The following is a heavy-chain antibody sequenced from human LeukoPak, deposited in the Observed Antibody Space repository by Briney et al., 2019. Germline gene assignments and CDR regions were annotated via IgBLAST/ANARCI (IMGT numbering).Heavy chain of an antibody. CDR3: ARGSQLLWFGELSPQYYYYMDV. Sequence: GGSLRLSCAASGFTFSSYSMNWVRQAPGKGLEWVSSISSSSSYIYYADSVKGRFTISRDNAKNSLYPQMNSLRAEDTAVYYCARGSQLLWFGELSPQYYYYMDVWGKGTTVTVSS. V-gene: IGHV3-21*01. D-gene: IGHD3-10*01. J-gene: IGHJ6*03. CDR1: GFTFSSYS. CDR2: ISSSSSYI.